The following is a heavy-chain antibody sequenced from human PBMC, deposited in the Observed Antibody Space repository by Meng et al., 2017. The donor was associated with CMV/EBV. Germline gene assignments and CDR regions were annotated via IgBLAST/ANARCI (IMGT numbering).Heavy chain of an antibody. CDR3: AKDKWNYYYDNPEYTSIYFDS. V-gene: IGHV3-48*04. Sequence: GESLKISCAASGFVFSRYSMNWVRQAPGKGPEWLAYINSGSGVMSYADSVKGRFIISRDNIKDSLHLQMNSLRAEDTAVYYCAKDKWNYYYDNPEYTSIYFDSWGQGTLVTVSS. CDR2: INSGSGVM. J-gene: IGHJ4*02. D-gene: IGHD3-22*01. CDR1: GFVFSRYS.